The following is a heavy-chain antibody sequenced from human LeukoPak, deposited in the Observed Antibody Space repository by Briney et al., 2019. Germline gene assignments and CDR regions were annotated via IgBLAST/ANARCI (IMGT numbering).Heavy chain of an antibody. CDR3: ARDSPQCSSSNYFDY. Sequence: ASVKVSCKASGYTFTSYGISWVRQAPGQGLEWMGWISAYNGNTNYAQKPQGRVTMTTDTSTSTAYMELRSLRSDDTAVYYCARDSPQCSSSNYFDYWGQGTLVTVSS. V-gene: IGHV1-18*01. J-gene: IGHJ4*02. CDR1: GYTFTSYG. D-gene: IGHD6-6*01. CDR2: ISAYNGNT.